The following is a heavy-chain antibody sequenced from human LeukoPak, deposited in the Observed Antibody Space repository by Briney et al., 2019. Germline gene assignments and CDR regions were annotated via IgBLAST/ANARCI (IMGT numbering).Heavy chain of an antibody. Sequence: PGRSLRLSCAASGFTFDDYAMHWVRQAPGKGLERVSGISWNSGSIGYADSVKGRFTISRDNAKNSLYLQMNSLRAEDTALYYCAKDPSYDSSGYYTHWGQGTLVTVSS. D-gene: IGHD3-22*01. CDR2: ISWNSGSI. CDR3: AKDPSYDSSGYYTH. V-gene: IGHV3-9*01. J-gene: IGHJ4*02. CDR1: GFTFDDYA.